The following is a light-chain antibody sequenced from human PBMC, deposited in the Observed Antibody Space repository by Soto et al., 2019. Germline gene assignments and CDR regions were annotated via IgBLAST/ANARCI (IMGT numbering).Light chain of an antibody. V-gene: IGLV2-14*01. Sequence: QSVLTQPASVSGSPGQSITISCTGTSSDVGGYNYVSWYQQHPGKAPKLMIYKVSNRPSGVSSRFSGSKSGNTASLTISGLQAEDESDYYCSSYTSSSTLVFGTGTKVTVL. J-gene: IGLJ1*01. CDR1: SSDVGGYNY. CDR2: KVS. CDR3: SSYTSSSTLV.